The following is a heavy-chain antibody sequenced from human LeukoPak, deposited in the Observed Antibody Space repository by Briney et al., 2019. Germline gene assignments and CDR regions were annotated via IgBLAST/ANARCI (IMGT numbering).Heavy chain of an antibody. CDR2: ISYDGSNK. V-gene: IGHV3-30*04. Sequence: TLRLSCAASGVTFSSYTIDWGRQAPGGGRGWGAVISYDGSNKYYADSVKGRFTISRDNSKNPLYLQMHRLRAEDTAVYYCSRRRDGYPSYGMDVWGQGTTVTVSS. D-gene: IGHD5-24*01. J-gene: IGHJ6*02. CDR1: GVTFSSYT. CDR3: SRRRDGYPSYGMDV.